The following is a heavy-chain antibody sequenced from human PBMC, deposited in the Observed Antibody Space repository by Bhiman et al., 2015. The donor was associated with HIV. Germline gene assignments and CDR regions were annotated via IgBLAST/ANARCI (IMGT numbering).Heavy chain of an antibody. CDR3: ARDDTYDSSGYYSTPDAFDI. Sequence: EVQLLESGGGLVQPGGSLRLSCAASGFTFSSYAMSWVRQAPGKGLEWVSAISSSGSTIYYADSVKGRFTISRDNAKNSLYLQMNSLRAEDTAVYYCARDDTYDSSGYYSTPDAFDIWGQGTMVTVSS. V-gene: IGHV3-48*04. J-gene: IGHJ3*02. D-gene: IGHD3-22*01. CDR1: GFTFSSYA. CDR2: ISSSGSTI.